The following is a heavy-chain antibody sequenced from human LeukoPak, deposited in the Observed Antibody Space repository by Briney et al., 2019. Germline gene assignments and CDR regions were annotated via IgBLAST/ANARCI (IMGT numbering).Heavy chain of an antibody. V-gene: IGHV4-59*02. D-gene: IGHD7-27*01. CDR3: ASRKLGNDY. J-gene: IGHJ4*02. CDR2: IYYTGSA. Sequence: SETLSLTCTISGGSVSDYYWSWIRQSPGKGLEWIGYIYYTGSASYNPSLKSRVTISADTSKNEFSLKLNSVTAADTAVYYCASRKLGNDYWGQGTLVTVSS. CDR1: GGSVSDYY.